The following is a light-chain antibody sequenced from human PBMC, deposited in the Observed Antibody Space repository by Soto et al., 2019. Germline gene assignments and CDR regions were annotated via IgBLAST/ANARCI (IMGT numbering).Light chain of an antibody. V-gene: IGLV2-14*01. J-gene: IGLJ2*01. CDR1: SSDIGRYNH. Sequence: QSALTQPASVSGSPGQSITISCTGTSSDIGRYNHVSWYQQHPGKAPKVMIYDVSNRPSGVAIRFSGSKSGNTASLTISGLQAEDEADYYCSAYATSGSQVFGGGTQLTVL. CDR2: DVS. CDR3: SAYATSGSQV.